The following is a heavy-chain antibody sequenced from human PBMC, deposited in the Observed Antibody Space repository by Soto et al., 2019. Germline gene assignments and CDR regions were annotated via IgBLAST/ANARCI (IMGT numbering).Heavy chain of an antibody. Sequence: GXSLKVSRQASRYTFSNYGITLVRQAPGQGLEWMGWISAYNGNTNYAQKLQGRVTMTTDTSTSTAYMELRSLRSDDTAVYYCARGLDWNLYYMDVWGKGTTVTVSS. V-gene: IGHV1-18*01. CDR3: ARGLDWNLYYMDV. D-gene: IGHD1-7*01. CDR1: RYTFSNYG. J-gene: IGHJ6*03. CDR2: ISAYNGNT.